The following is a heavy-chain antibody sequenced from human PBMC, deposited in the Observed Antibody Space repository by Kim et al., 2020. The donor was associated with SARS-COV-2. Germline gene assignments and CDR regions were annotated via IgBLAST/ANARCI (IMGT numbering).Heavy chain of an antibody. CDR3: ARGGYDLSDLLRFDY. CDR2: IYYSGST. J-gene: IGHJ4*02. D-gene: IGHD5-12*01. CDR1: GGSISSYY. V-gene: IGHV4-59*01. Sequence: SETLSLTCTVSGGSISSYYWSWIRQPPGKGLEWIGYIYYSGSTNYNPSLKSRVTISVDTSKNQFSLKLSSVTAADTAVYYCARGGYDLSDLLRFDYWGQGTLVTVSS.